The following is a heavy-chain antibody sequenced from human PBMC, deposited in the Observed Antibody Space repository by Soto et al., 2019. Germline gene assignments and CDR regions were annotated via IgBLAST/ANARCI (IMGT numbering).Heavy chain of an antibody. CDR2: IRSKAYGGTT. V-gene: IGHV3-49*03. CDR1: GFTFGDYA. CDR3: TRAFKGSGSYYYYYYGMDV. J-gene: IGHJ6*04. Sequence: GGSLRLSCTASGFTFGDYAMSWFRQAPGKGLEWVGFIRSKAYGGTTEYAASVKGRFTISRDDSKSIAYLQMNSLKTEDTPVYYCTRAFKGSGSYYYYYYGMDVWGKGTTVTVSS. D-gene: IGHD3-10*01.